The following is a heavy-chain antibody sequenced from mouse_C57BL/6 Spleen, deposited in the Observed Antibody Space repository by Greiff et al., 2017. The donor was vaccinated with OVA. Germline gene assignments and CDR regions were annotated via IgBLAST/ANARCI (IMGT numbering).Heavy chain of an antibody. Sequence: VKLQQPGAELVKPGASVKLSCKASGYTFTSYWMHWVKQRPGQGLEWIGMIHPNSGSTNYNEKFKSKATLTVDKSSSTAYMQLSSLTSEDSAVYYCARPSYHSNYEAWFAYWGQGTLVTVSA. J-gene: IGHJ3*01. D-gene: IGHD2-5*01. CDR1: GYTFTSYW. CDR3: ARPSYHSNYEAWFAY. CDR2: IHPNSGST. V-gene: IGHV1-64*01.